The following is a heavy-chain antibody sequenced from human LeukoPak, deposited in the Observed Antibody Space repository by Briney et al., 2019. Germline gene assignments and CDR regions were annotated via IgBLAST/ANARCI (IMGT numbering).Heavy chain of an antibody. Sequence: GGSLRLSCAASGFTVSSNYMSWVRQAPGKGLEWVSVIYSGGSTYYADSVKGRFTISRDNSKNTLYLQMNSLRAEDTAVYYCASLYYYDSSGYYPPRDDAFDIWGQGTMVTVSS. CDR1: GFTVSSNY. J-gene: IGHJ3*02. D-gene: IGHD3-22*01. CDR3: ASLYYYDSSGYYPPRDDAFDI. CDR2: IYSGGST. V-gene: IGHV3-53*01.